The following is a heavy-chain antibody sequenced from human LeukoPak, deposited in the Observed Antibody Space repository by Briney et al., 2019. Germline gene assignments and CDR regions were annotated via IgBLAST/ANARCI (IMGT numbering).Heavy chain of an antibody. CDR3: ARARIAAHYDY. D-gene: IGHD6-6*01. CDR1: GFTFSDYY. CDR2: ISSSSSTI. V-gene: IGHV3-11*04. Sequence: GGSLRLSCAASGFTFSDYYMSWIRQAPGKGLEWVSYISSSSSTIYYADSVKGRFTISRDNAKNSLYLQMNSLRAEDTAVYYCARARIAAHYDYWGQGTLVTVSS. J-gene: IGHJ4*02.